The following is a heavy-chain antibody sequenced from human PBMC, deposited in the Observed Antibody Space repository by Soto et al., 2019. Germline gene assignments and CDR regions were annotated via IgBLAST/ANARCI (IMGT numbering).Heavy chain of an antibody. D-gene: IGHD2-21*01. Sequence: EVQLVESGGGLVKPGGSLRLSCAASGFPFNNAWMNWVRQAPGKGLEWVGRVKTRDYGGTVDYAAPVKGRFIISRDDSINRMFLQMNSLQTEDTAVYYFTAYTINVRWGFVWGQGTTVTVSS. CDR2: VKTRDYGGTV. CDR1: GFPFNNAW. J-gene: IGHJ3*01. CDR3: TAYTINVRWGFV. V-gene: IGHV3-15*07.